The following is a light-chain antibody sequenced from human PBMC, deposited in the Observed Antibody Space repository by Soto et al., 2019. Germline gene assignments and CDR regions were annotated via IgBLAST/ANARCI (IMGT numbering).Light chain of an antibody. J-gene: IGKJ1*01. Sequence: IVMTQSPGTLAVSPGERATLSCRASQGIITNLAWYHQKPGQAPRLLIFGASTRATGVPARFSGSGSGTEFTLTISSLQSADFGVYYCQQYYTWPRGTFGQGTKVEI. CDR3: QQYYTWPRGT. CDR2: GAS. CDR1: QGIITN. V-gene: IGKV3-15*01.